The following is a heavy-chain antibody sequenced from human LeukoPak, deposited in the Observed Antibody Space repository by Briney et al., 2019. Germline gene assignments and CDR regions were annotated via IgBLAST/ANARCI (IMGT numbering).Heavy chain of an antibody. CDR1: GGSISSGDYY. CDR3: ARAMKDAFDI. J-gene: IGHJ3*02. V-gene: IGHV4-30-4*01. CDR2: IYYSGST. Sequence: SETLSLTCTVSGGSISSGDYYWSWIRQPPGKGLEWIGHIYYSGSTYYNPSLKSRVTISVYTSKNQFSLKLSSVTAADTAVYYCARAMKDAFDIWGQGTMVTVSS.